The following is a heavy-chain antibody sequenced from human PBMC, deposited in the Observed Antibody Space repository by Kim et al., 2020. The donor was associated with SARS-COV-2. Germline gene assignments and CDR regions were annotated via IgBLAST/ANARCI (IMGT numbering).Heavy chain of an antibody. J-gene: IGHJ3*02. CDR1: GFSFSSYW. CDR3: ARGQQWPPGQVDI. D-gene: IGHD6-19*01. CDR2: IRQDGSER. V-gene: IGHV3-7*03. Sequence: GGSLRLSCKASGFSFSSYWMSWVRQAPGKGLEWVANIRQDGSERYYVDSVKGRFIISRENSEKSLYLQLNSLRDEDTAVYYCARGQQWPPGQVDIWGQGT.